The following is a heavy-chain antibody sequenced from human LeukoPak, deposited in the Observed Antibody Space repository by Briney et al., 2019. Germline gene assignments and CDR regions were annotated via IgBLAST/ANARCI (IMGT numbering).Heavy chain of an antibody. V-gene: IGHV3-11*05. D-gene: IGHD4-17*01. CDR3: ARGGDYGDPFGY. J-gene: IGHJ4*02. CDR1: GFTFISSA. CDR2: ISSSSSYT. Sequence: GGSLRLSCAASGFTFISSAMSWIRQAPGKGLEWVSYISSSSSYTNYADSVKGRFTISRDNAKNSLYLQMNSLRAEDTAVYYCARGGDYGDPFGYWGQGTLVTVSS.